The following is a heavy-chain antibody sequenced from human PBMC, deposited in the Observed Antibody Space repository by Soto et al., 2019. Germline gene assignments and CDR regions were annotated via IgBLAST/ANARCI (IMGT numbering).Heavy chain of an antibody. J-gene: IGHJ5*02. CDR1: GFTFSSYS. D-gene: IGHD2-2*01. V-gene: IGHV3-21*01. Sequence: PGGSLRLSCAASGFTFSSYSMNWVRQAPGKGLEWVSSISSSSSYIYYADSVKGRFTISRDNAKNSLYLQMNSLRAEDTAVYYCARDGFQDIVLVPAAMSNWFDPWGQGT. CDR2: ISSSSSYI. CDR3: ARDGFQDIVLVPAAMSNWFDP.